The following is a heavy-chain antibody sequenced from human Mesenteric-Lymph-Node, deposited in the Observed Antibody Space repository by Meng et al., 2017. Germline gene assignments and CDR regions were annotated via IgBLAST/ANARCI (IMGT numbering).Heavy chain of an antibody. D-gene: IGHD1-7*01. CDR3: ARLGVTGTVDY. V-gene: IGHV1-69*01. CDR2: IIPIFGTA. Sequence: QGQVVKAGAEVKKPGASVKVACKASGGTFSSYAISWVRQAPGQGLEWMGGIIPIFGTANYAQKFQGRVTITADESTSTAYMELSSLRSEDTAVYYCARLGVTGTVDYWGQGTLVTVSS. J-gene: IGHJ4*02. CDR1: GGTFSSYA.